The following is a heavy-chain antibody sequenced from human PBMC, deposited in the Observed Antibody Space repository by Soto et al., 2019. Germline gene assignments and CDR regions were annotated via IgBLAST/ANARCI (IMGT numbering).Heavy chain of an antibody. V-gene: IGHV3-30*18. Sequence: GGSLRLSCAASGFTFSSYGMHWVRQAPGKGLEWVAVISYDGSNKYYADSVKGRFTISRDNSKNTLYLQMNSLRAEDTAVYYCAKDVSSGWDHWRLGLDYWGQGTLVTVSS. CDR3: AKDVSSGWDHWRLGLDY. J-gene: IGHJ4*02. CDR2: ISYDGSNK. CDR1: GFTFSSYG. D-gene: IGHD6-19*01.